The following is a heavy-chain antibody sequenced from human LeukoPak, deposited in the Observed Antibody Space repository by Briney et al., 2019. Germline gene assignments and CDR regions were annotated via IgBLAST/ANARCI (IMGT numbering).Heavy chain of an antibody. CDR3: AREVQYPSYYYYYYMDV. CDR1: GGSFSGYY. CDR2: IYYSGST. D-gene: IGHD4-11*01. Sequence: SETLSLTCAVYGGSFSGYYWSWIRQPPGKGLEWIGYIYYSGSTNYNPSLKNRVTISADTSKNQFSLKLSSVTAADTAVYYCAREVQYPSYYYYYYMDVWGKGTTVTVSS. J-gene: IGHJ6*03. V-gene: IGHV4-59*01.